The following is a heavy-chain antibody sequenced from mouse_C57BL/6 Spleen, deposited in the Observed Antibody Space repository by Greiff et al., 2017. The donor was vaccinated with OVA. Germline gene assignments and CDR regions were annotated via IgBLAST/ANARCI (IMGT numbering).Heavy chain of an antibody. CDR1: GYTFTEYS. V-gene: IGHV1-62-2*01. Sequence: VKLMESGAELVKPGASVKLSCKASGYTFTEYSIHWVKQRSGQGLEWIGWFYPGCGSIKYNEKFKDKATLTADKSSSTVYMELSRLTSEDSAVYFCARHGDYHYAMDYWGQGTSVTVSS. CDR3: ARHGDYHYAMDY. D-gene: IGHD2-4*01. J-gene: IGHJ4*01. CDR2: FYPGCGSI.